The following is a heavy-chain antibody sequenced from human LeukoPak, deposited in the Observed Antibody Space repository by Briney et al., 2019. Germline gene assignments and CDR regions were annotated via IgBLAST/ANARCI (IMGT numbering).Heavy chain of an antibody. D-gene: IGHD3-16*01. J-gene: IGHJ4*02. Sequence: GGSLRLSCAASGFTFSSYSMNWVRQAPGKALEWVSSISSSSSYIYYADSVKGRFTISRDNAKNSLYLQMNSLRAEDTAVYYCAKVLRVSWGFDYWGQGTLVTVSS. CDR1: GFTFSSYS. V-gene: IGHV3-21*01. CDR3: AKVLRVSWGFDY. CDR2: ISSSSSYI.